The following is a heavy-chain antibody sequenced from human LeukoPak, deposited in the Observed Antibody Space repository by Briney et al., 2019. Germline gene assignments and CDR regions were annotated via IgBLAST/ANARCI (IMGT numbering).Heavy chain of an antibody. CDR3: AREYGDYRSGAFDI. D-gene: IGHD4-17*01. CDR2: IFYSGST. V-gene: IGHV4-59*01. J-gene: IGHJ3*02. CDR1: GGSISSYY. Sequence: PSETLSLTCTVSGGSISSYYWSWIRQPPGKGLEWIGYIFYSGSTNYNPSLKSRVTISVDTSKNQFSLKLSSVTAADTAVYYCAREYGDYRSGAFDIWGQGTMVTVSS.